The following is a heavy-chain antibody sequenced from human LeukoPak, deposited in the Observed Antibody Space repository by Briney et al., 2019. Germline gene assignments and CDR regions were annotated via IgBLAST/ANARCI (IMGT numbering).Heavy chain of an antibody. CDR3: ARGGYCSGGSCYRGGTHANYFDY. D-gene: IGHD2-15*01. J-gene: IGHJ4*02. V-gene: IGHV4-34*01. CDR2: INHSGST. CDR1: GGSFSGYY. Sequence: PSETLSLTCAVYGGSFSGYYWSWIRQPPGKGLEWIGEINHSGSTNYNPSLKSRVTISVDTSKNQFSLKLSSVTAADTAVYYCARGGYCSGGSCYRGGTHANYFDYWGQGTLVTVSS.